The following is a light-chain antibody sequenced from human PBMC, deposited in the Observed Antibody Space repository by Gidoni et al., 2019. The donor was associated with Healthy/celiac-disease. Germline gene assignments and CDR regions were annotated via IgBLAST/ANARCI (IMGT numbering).Light chain of an antibody. Sequence: QSVLTQPASASGTPGPRVTISCSGSSSNIGSNTVNWHQQLPGTAPKLLIFSTNQRPSGVPDRFSGSKSGTSASLAISVLQSEDEAYYYCAAWDDSLNGHVVFGGGTKLTVL. CDR1: SSNIGSNT. J-gene: IGLJ2*01. V-gene: IGLV1-44*01. CDR3: AAWDDSLNGHVV. CDR2: STN.